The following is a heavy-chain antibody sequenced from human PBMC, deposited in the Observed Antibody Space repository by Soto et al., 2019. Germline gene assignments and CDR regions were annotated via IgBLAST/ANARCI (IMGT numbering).Heavy chain of an antibody. J-gene: IGHJ4*02. CDR2: IYYSGSI. D-gene: IGHD3-10*01. CDR3: ASRSVSAPFYFDS. V-gene: IGHV4-59*01. Sequence: QVQLQESGPGLVKSSETLSLTCTVSGGSISSYYWSWIRQPPGKGLEWIGYIYYSGSINYNPSLKSRITISADTSNNQISLSLSSVTAADTAVYYCASRSVSAPFYFDSWGQGTLVTVSS. CDR1: GGSISSYY.